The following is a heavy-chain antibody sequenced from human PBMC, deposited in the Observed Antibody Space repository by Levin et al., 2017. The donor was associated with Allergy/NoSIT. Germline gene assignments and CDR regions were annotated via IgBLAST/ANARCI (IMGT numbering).Heavy chain of an antibody. CDR2: INPSGGST. D-gene: IGHD2-15*01. V-gene: IGHV1-46*01. J-gene: IGHJ3*02. Sequence: GASVKVSCKASGYTFTSYYMHWVRQAPGQGLEWMGIINPSGGSTSYAQKFQGRVTMTRDTSTSTVYMELSSLRSEDTAVYYCATLGYCSGGSCYGGPGAFDIWGQGTMVTVSS. CDR1: GYTFTSYY. CDR3: ATLGYCSGGSCYGGPGAFDI.